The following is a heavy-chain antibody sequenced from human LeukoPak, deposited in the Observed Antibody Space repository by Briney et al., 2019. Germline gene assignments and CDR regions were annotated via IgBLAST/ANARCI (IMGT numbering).Heavy chain of an antibody. D-gene: IGHD6-13*01. CDR2: ISSSSSYI. J-gene: IGHJ4*02. V-gene: IGHV3-21*01. CDR3: AKDIAADANFDY. CDR1: GFTFSSYS. Sequence: GGSLRLSCAASGFTFSSYSMNWVRQAPGKGLEWVSSISSSSSYIYYADSVKGRFTISRDNAKNSLYLQMNSLRAEDTAVYHCAKDIAADANFDYWGQGTLVTVSS.